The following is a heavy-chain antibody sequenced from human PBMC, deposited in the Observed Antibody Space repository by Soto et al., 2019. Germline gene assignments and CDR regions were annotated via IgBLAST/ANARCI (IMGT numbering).Heavy chain of an antibody. CDR2: IWFDGSYK. Sequence: QVQLVESGGGVVQPGRSLRLSCTTSGFTFTDYGMHWVRXAPGTGLXWVAVIWFDGSYKYYADXVKGRFTISRXISKXXXXXXXXXXXXXXXXXXXXXXXXXXYXXGGSCYGEYFQNWGQGTLVTVSS. CDR3: XXXXXXYXXGGSCYGEYFQN. V-gene: IGHV3-33*01. CDR1: GFTFTDYG. D-gene: IGHD2-15*01. J-gene: IGHJ1*01.